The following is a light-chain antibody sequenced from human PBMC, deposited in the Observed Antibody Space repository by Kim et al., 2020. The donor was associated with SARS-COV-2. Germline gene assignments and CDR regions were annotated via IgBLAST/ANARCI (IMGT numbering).Light chain of an antibody. CDR3: QTWGTGIPV. CDR2: LNSDGSH. V-gene: IGLV4-69*01. Sequence: ASVKRTCTLSSGHSSYAIAWHQQQPEKGPRYLMKLNSDGSHSKGDGIPDRFSGSSSGAERYLTISSLQSEDEADYYCQTWGTGIPVFGGGTKVTVL. CDR1: SGHSSYA. J-gene: IGLJ3*02.